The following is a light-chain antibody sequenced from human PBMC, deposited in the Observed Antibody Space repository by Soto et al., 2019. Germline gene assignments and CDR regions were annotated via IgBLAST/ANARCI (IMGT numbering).Light chain of an antibody. CDR3: QQSYSTPPT. J-gene: IGKJ5*01. V-gene: IGKV1-39*01. CDR1: QSISSY. CDR2: AAS. Sequence: DIQMTQSPSSLSASVGDRVTITCRASQSISSYLNWYQQKPGKAPKLLIYAASSLQSGVPSRFSGSGSGTDFTLTISSLQPEDFATYYCQQSYSTPPTFGQGPRLAIK.